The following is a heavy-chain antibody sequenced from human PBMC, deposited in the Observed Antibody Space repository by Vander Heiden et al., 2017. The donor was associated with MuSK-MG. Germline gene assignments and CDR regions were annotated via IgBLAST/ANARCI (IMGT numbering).Heavy chain of an antibody. CDR3: ARGPYYYGSGRIPYFDY. V-gene: IGHV3-21*03. CDR2: ISSSSSYI. D-gene: IGHD3-10*01. J-gene: IGHJ4*02. CDR1: GFTFSSYS. Sequence: EVQLVESGGGLVKPGGSLRLSCAASGFTFSSYSMNWVRQAPGKGLEWVSSISSSSSYIYYADSVKGRFTISRDNAKNSLYLQMNSLRAEDTAVYYCARGPYYYGSGRIPYFDYWGQGTLVTVSS.